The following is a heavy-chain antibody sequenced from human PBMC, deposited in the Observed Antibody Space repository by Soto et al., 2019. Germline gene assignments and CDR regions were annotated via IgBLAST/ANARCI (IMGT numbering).Heavy chain of an antibody. V-gene: IGHV1-8*01. CDR2: MNPNSGNT. D-gene: IGHD6-19*01. CDR3: ARSGYSSGWSKGMDV. Sequence: ASVKVSCKASGYTFTSYDINWVREATGQGLEWMGWMNPNSGNTGYAQKFQGRVTMTRNTSISTAYMELSSLRSEDTAVYYCARSGYSSGWSKGMDVWGQGTTVTVYS. J-gene: IGHJ6*02. CDR1: GYTFTSYD.